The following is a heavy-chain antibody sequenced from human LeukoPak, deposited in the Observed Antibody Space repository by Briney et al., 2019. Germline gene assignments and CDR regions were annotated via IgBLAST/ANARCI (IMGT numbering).Heavy chain of an antibody. CDR1: GFTFDDYA. CDR2: INWNGGGT. D-gene: IGHD3-22*01. Sequence: GGSLRLSCAASGFTFDDYAMSWVRQAPGKGLEWVSGINWNGGGTGYADSVKGRFTISRDSAKNSLYLQMNTLRAEDTALYYCARGASYYYDSSGYYNWGQGTLVTVSS. V-gene: IGHV3-20*04. CDR3: ARGASYYYDSSGYYN. J-gene: IGHJ4*02.